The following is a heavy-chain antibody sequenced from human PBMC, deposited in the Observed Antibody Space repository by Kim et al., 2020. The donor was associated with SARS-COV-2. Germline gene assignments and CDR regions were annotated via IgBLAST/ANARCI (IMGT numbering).Heavy chain of an antibody. Sequence: ASVKVSCKASGYTFTSYGISWVRQAPGQGLEWMGWISAYNGNTNYAQKLQGRVTMTTDTSTSTAYMELRSLRSDDTAVYYCARAGLVVGDYYYYYGMDVWGQGTTVTVSS. J-gene: IGHJ6*02. CDR2: ISAYNGNT. CDR1: GYTFTSYG. CDR3: ARAGLVVGDYYYYYGMDV. D-gene: IGHD2-21*01. V-gene: IGHV1-18*01.